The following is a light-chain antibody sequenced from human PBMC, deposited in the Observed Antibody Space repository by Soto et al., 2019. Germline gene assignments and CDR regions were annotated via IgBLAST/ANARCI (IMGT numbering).Light chain of an antibody. Sequence: EIVLTQSPGTLSLSPGERATLSCRASQSVSSSYLAWYQQKPGQAPRLLIYGASSTATAIPDRFSGSGSGTDLTLTISRLEPEDFAVYYCQQYGSSPPLTFGQGTRLEIK. CDR3: QQYGSSPPLT. V-gene: IGKV3-20*01. CDR1: QSVSSSY. J-gene: IGKJ5*01. CDR2: GAS.